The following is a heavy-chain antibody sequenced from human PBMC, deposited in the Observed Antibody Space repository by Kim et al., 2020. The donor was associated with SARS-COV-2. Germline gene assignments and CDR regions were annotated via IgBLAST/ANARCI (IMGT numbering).Heavy chain of an antibody. CDR3: AREHTYYYDSTALGWFDP. D-gene: IGHD3-22*01. CDR1: GGSISSGGYS. Sequence: SETLSLTCAVSGGSISSGGYSWSWIRQPPGKGLEWIGYIYHSGSTYYNPSLKSRVTISVDRSKNQFSLKLSSVTAADTAVYYCAREHTYYYDSTALGWFDPWGQGTLVTVSS. CDR2: IYHSGST. V-gene: IGHV4-30-2*01. J-gene: IGHJ5*02.